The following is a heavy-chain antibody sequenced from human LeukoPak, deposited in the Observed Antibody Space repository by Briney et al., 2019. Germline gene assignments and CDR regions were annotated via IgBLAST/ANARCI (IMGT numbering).Heavy chain of an antibody. CDR3: ARAYDYRGYFFYYYMDF. V-gene: IGHV4-38-2*02. CDR2: IYQSGNT. CDR1: GYSISSGYY. D-gene: IGHD4-11*01. J-gene: IGHJ6*03. Sequence: SETLSLTCTVFGYSISSGYYWGWIRPPPGKGVEGIGSIYQSGNTYYNPSLKSRVTISVDTSKNQFSLKLSSVTAADTAVYYCARAYDYRGYFFYYYMDFWGKGTTVTVSS.